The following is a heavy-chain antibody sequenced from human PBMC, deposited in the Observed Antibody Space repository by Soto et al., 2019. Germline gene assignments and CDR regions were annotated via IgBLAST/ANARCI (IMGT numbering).Heavy chain of an antibody. J-gene: IGHJ4*02. V-gene: IGHV6-1*01. CDR2: TYYRSKWYN. CDR1: GDSVSSSSVT. CDR3: AHGRGHDFGDYFDY. D-gene: IGHD4-17*01. Sequence: SQTLSLTCAISGDSVSSSSVTWNWIRQSPSRGLEWLGRTYYRSKWYNDYAESVKSRITITKDTSKNQVVLTMTNMDPVDTATYYCAHGRGHDFGDYFDYWGQGTLVTVSS.